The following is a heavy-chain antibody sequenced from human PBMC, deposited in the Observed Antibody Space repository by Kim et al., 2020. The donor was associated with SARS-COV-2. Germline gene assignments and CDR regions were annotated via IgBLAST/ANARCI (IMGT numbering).Heavy chain of an antibody. CDR2: IIPIFGTA. J-gene: IGHJ6*02. CDR3: ARSFGGSGSYYNNPNYYYYYGMDV. CDR1: GGTFSSYA. D-gene: IGHD3-10*01. V-gene: IGHV1-69*13. Sequence: SVKVSCKASGGTFSSYAISWVRQAPGQGLEWMGGIIPIFGTANYAQKFQGRVTITADESTSTAYMELSSLRSEDTAVYYCARSFGGSGSYYNNPNYYYYYGMDVWGQGTTVTVSS.